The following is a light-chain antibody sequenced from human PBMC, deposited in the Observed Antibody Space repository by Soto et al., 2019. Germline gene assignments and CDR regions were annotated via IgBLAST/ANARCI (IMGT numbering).Light chain of an antibody. J-gene: IGLJ2*01. CDR2: EVS. V-gene: IGLV2-14*01. CDR1: TSDVGGYNY. CDR3: ISFTSTSTHVE. Sequence: QSVLTQPASVSGSPGQSITISCTGTTSDVGGYNYVSWYQQHPGKAPKLLIYEVSNRPSGVPHRFSASKSGNTASLTISGLQAEDEADYYCISFTSTSTHVELGGGTKVTVL.